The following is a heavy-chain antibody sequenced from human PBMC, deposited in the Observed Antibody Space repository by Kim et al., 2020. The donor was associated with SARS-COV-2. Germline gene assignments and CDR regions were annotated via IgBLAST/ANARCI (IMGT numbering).Heavy chain of an antibody. CDR1: GGSIEKYS. D-gene: IGHD6-19*01. V-gene: IGHV4-59*01. Sequence: SETLSLTCSVSGGSIEKYSWNWIRQSPGKGLEWIGSIYYSGSTNYNPSLKSRLTISVDTSKNQFSLKLSSVTAADTAVYNCARVQGPVAGYYYDAMDVWGQGTTVTVSS. J-gene: IGHJ6*02. CDR3: ARVQGPVAGYYYDAMDV. CDR2: IYYSGST.